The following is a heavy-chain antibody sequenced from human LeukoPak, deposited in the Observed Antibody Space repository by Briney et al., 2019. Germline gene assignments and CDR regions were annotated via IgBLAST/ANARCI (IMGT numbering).Heavy chain of an antibody. CDR3: ARGTRVLDI. CDR2: INHSGST. CDR1: GGSISSSNW. J-gene: IGHJ3*02. V-gene: IGHV4-4*02. Sequence: SGTLSLTCAVSGGSISSSNWWSWVRPPPGKGLEWIGEINHSGSTNYNPSLKSRVTISVDTSKNQFSLKLSSVTAADTAVYYCARGTRVLDIWGQGTMVTVSS. D-gene: IGHD1-14*01.